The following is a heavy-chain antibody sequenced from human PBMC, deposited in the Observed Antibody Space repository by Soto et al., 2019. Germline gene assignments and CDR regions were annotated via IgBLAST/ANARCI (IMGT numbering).Heavy chain of an antibody. CDR2: ISPMFGAA. CDR3: ARAVQVHAPDFVN. D-gene: IGHD3-10*01. J-gene: IGHJ4*02. V-gene: IGHV1-69*19. Sequence: QVQLVQSGAEMKKPGSSVKVSCQSSGGTFNTYAMNWVRQAPGQGPEWMGDISPMFGAANYAPKFQGRVTITADEATGTSYMQLSSLTSEETALYFCARAVQVHAPDFVNWGQGTLVTVSS. CDR1: GGTFNTYA.